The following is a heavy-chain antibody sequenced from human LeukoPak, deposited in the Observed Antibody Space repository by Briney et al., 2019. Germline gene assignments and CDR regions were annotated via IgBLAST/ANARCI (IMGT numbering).Heavy chain of an antibody. CDR1: GYAFTNYG. Sequence: VASVKVSCKASGYAFTNYGVGWLRLAPGQGLRWLGWISTFNGNTNYARIVQDRVTMTTDTSTNTAYLELRSLRSDDTAVYYCARRHLIGNGYFDHWGQGTLVTVSS. D-gene: IGHD1-1*01. CDR3: ARRHLIGNGYFDH. J-gene: IGHJ4*02. CDR2: ISTFNGNT. V-gene: IGHV1-18*01.